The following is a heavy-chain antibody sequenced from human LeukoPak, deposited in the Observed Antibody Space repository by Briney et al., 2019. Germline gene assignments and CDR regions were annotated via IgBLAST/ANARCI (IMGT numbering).Heavy chain of an antibody. Sequence: GGSLRLSCAASGFTFDDYAMHWVRQAPGKGLEWVSLISGSGRSTYYADSVKGRFIISRDNSKNTVYLQMNSLRADDTAVYYCAKDLRGEDHSSWFSDWGQGTLVTVSS. D-gene: IGHD6-13*01. J-gene: IGHJ4*02. V-gene: IGHV3-23*01. CDR2: ISGSGRST. CDR1: GFTFDDYA. CDR3: AKDLRGEDHSSWFSD.